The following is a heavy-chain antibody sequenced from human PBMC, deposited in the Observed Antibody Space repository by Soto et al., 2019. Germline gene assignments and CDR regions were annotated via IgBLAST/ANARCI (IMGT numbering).Heavy chain of an antibody. CDR2: ISTRSDI. CDR1: GFTFSGYS. Sequence: GGSLRLSCAASGFTFSGYSMNWVRQAPGKGLEWVASISTRSDIYYADSVKGRFTISRDDAKNSVSLQMNSLRAEDTAVYYCAREETAWPLAYGLDVWGQGTTVTVSS. V-gene: IGHV3-21*01. D-gene: IGHD2-21*02. CDR3: AREETAWPLAYGLDV. J-gene: IGHJ6*02.